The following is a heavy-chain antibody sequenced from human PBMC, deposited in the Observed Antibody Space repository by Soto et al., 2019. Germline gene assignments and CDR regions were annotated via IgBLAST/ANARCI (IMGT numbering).Heavy chain of an antibody. CDR2: INPSGGST. Sequence: ASVKVSCKASGYTFTSYYMHWVRQAPGQGLEWMGIINPSGGSTSYAQKFQGRVTITRDTSTSTAYMELSSLRSEDTAVYYCARTITGPYYFDFSGQGTLVTVAS. J-gene: IGHJ4*02. CDR1: GYTFTSYY. V-gene: IGHV1-46*01. CDR3: ARTITGPYYFDF. D-gene: IGHD1-20*01.